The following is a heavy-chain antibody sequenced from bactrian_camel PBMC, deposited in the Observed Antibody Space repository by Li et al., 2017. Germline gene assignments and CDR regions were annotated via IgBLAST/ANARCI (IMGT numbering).Heavy chain of an antibody. V-gene: IGHV3S6*01. Sequence: HVQLVESGGGLVQPGGSLRLSCVGSGYTFSSFPMTWVRQAPGKGLEWVASISDDSRATQYRDFLEARFTISRDNSKSTLFLLRNSLNPKTRPRTVFVSIDLRVDCSGQGTQVTVS. CDR2: ISDDSRAT. J-gene: IGHJ4*01. CDR1: GYTFSSFP. D-gene: IGHD3*01.